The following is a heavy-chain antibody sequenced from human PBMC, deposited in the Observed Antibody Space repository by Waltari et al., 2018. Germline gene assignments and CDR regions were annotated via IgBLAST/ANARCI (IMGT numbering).Heavy chain of an antibody. J-gene: IGHJ1*01. Sequence: QVQLQQWGAGLLKPSETLSLTCAVYGGSFSGYYWSWIRQPPGKGLEWIGEINHSGSTNYNPSLKSRVTISVDTSKNQFSLKLSSVTAADTAVYYCARPLLRHYGSGTATRYFQHWGQGTLVTVSS. V-gene: IGHV4-34*01. D-gene: IGHD3-10*01. CDR1: GGSFSGYY. CDR2: INHSGST. CDR3: ARPLLRHYGSGTATRYFQH.